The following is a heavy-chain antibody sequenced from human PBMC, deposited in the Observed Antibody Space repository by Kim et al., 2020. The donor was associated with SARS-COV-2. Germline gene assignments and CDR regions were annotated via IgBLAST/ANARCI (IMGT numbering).Heavy chain of an antibody. CDR2: IDPSDSYT. D-gene: IGHD2-2*01. CDR3: ARLVRVVPAAPQGHTYNWFDP. V-gene: IGHV5-10-1*01. Sequence: GESLKISCKGSGYSFTSYWISWVRQMPGKGLEWMGRIDPSDSYTNYSPSFQGHVTISADKSISTAYLQWSSLKASDTAMYYCARLVRVVPAAPQGHTYNWFDPWGQGTLVTVSS. J-gene: IGHJ5*02. CDR1: GYSFTSYW.